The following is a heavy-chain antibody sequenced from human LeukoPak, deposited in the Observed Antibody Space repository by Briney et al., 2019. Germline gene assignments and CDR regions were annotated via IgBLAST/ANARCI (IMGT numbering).Heavy chain of an antibody. D-gene: IGHD2-15*01. CDR3: PRYKGSGPYYYYYMDV. Sequence: PSETLSLTCTVSGGAISRYYWSWIQQPPGKGLEWIGYIYYSGSTNYNPSLKSRVTISVDTSKNQFSLKLSSVTAADTAVYYCPRYKGSGPYYYYYMDVWGKGTTVTVSS. CDR1: GGAISRYY. V-gene: IGHV4-59*01. J-gene: IGHJ6*03. CDR2: IYYSGST.